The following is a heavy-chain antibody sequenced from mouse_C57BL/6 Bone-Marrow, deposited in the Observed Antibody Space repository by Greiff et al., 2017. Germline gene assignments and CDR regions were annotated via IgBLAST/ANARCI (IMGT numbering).Heavy chain of an antibody. CDR3: ARNDREVFAY. D-gene: IGHD2-14*01. CDR2: IWTGGGT. Sequence: VQLVESGPGLVAPSQRLSITCTVSGFSLTSYAISWVRPPPGKGLEWLGVIWTGGGTNYNSALKSRLSISKDKSKSQVFLKINSLRTDDTARYYCARNDREVFAYWGQGTLVTVSA. CDR1: GFSLTSYA. J-gene: IGHJ3*01. V-gene: IGHV2-9-1*01.